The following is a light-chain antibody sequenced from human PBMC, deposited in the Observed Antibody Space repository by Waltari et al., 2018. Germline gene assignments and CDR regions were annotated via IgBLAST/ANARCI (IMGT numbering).Light chain of an antibody. Sequence: DIVMTQSPDSLAVSLGERATINCKSSQSVLYSSNNNYLGWYQQKPGQPPKLLFYWASTRESGVPDRFSGSGSGTDFTLTIGSLQAEDVAVYYCQQYYTTPWTFGQGTKVEIK. CDR3: QQYYTTPWT. CDR2: WAS. J-gene: IGKJ1*01. V-gene: IGKV4-1*01. CDR1: QSVLYSSNNNY.